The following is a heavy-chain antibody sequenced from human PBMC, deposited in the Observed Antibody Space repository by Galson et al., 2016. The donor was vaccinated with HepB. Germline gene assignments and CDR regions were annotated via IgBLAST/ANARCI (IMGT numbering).Heavy chain of an antibody. D-gene: IGHD6-6*01. V-gene: IGHV1-8*02. CDR2: MNPNSGNT. Sequence: SVKVSCKASGYTFTSYDIHWVRQATGQGLEWMGWMNPNSGNTGSAQKFQGRVTLTRSTSKSTVYMELSSLRSEDMAMDYCARVEYASSTGANRFDYWGQGTLVTVSS. J-gene: IGHJ4*02. CDR3: ARVEYASSTGANRFDY. CDR1: GYTFTSYD.